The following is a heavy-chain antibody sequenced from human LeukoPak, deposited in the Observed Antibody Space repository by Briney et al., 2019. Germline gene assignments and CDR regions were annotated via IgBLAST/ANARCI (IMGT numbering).Heavy chain of an antibody. J-gene: IGHJ4*02. D-gene: IGHD2-15*01. CDR1: GLDFKNYG. V-gene: IGHV3-30*02. Sequence: GGSLRLSCVVSGLDFKNYGVHWVRQAPGKGLEWVAYIGRNDDNEKFADSVKGRFSISRDNSKNTVYLEMRSLRVEDTALYFCARPPPSLVVLVLTRSDYSGQRFLVIVPT. CDR3: ARPPPSLVVLVLTRSDY. CDR2: IGRNDDNE.